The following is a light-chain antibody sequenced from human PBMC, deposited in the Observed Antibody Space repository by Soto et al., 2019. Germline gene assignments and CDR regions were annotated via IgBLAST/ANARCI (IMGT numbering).Light chain of an antibody. CDR1: QDITTS. CDR3: QQYDNLPLS. CDR2: DAS. V-gene: IGKV1-33*01. Sequence: DIQMTQSPSFLSASVGDRVTITCQASQDITTSLNWYQQKPGKAPKLLMYDASNLETGVPSRYSGSGSGTDFTVTISSLQAEDIETYYCQQYDNLPLSFGGGTKVEIK. J-gene: IGKJ4*01.